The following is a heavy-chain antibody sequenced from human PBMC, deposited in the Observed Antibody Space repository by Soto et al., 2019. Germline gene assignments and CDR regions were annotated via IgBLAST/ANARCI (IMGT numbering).Heavy chain of an antibody. Sequence: QSGGSLRLSCAASGFTFAHYAMMWARQAPGRGLEWVSTIYGPTTNTHYIDSVKGRFFISRDNAINTVYLQMNGLRAEDTAVYYCVTWLSAHFDYWGRGTLATVSS. CDR2: IYGPTTNT. CDR3: VTWLSAHFDY. J-gene: IGHJ4*02. D-gene: IGHD6-19*01. V-gene: IGHV3-23*05. CDR1: GFTFAHYA.